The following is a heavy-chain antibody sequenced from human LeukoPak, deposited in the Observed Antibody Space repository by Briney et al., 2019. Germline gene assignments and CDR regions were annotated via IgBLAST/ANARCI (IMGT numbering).Heavy chain of an antibody. D-gene: IGHD5-12*01. Sequence: PGGSLRLSCAAQVFVLSDYGMHWVRQAPGKGLEWVAFVRNDGSNEYYVGSVKGRFTISRDKSKNTLYLQMNSLRAEDKAVYSCAKESDSGYHSEGPKNWGLGTLVTVSS. CDR3: AKESDSGYHSEGPKN. CDR2: VRNDGSNE. J-gene: IGHJ4*02. CDR1: VFVLSDYG. V-gene: IGHV3-30*02.